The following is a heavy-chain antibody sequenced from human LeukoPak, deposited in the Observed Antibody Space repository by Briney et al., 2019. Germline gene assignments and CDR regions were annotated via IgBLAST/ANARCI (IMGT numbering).Heavy chain of an antibody. CDR3: ARSQYFDRLPFDY. CDR2: ISSSGSTI. D-gene: IGHD3-9*01. Sequence: GGSLRLSCAASGFTFSSYEMNWVRQAPGKGLEWVSYISSSGSTIYYADSVKGRFTISRDNAKNSLYLQMNSLRAEDTAVYYCARSQYFDRLPFDYWGQGTLVTVSS. V-gene: IGHV3-48*03. CDR1: GFTFSSYE. J-gene: IGHJ4*02.